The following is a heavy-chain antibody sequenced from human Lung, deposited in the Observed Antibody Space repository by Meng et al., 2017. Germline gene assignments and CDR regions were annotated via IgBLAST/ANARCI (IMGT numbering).Heavy chain of an antibody. Sequence: QVQEAGPDRGRPQGPRSSPCPVPGASIRSSNWWSWVRQPPGKGLERIGEIYHSGSTNYNPSLKSRVTISVDKSKNQFSLKLSSVTAADTAVYYCARRGLWLDPQNFDYWGQGTLVTVSS. CDR3: ARRGLWLDPQNFDY. CDR2: IYHSGST. D-gene: IGHD6-19*01. J-gene: IGHJ4*02. V-gene: IGHV4-4*03. CDR1: GASIRSSNW.